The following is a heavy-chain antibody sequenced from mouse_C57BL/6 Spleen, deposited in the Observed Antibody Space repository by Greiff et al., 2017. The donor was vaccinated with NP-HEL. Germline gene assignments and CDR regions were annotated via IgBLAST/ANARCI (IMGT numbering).Heavy chain of an antibody. V-gene: IGHV2-6-1*01. CDR2: IWSDGST. CDR1: GFSLTSYG. J-gene: IGHJ4*01. CDR3: DKQGSGYYEKYYAMDY. Sequence: VKLQESGPGLVAPSQSLSITCTVSGFSLTSYGVHWVRQPPGKGLEWLVVIWSDGSTTYNSALKSRLSISKDNSKSQVCLKMNRLRTDDTAMYYCDKQGSGYYEKYYAMDYWGQGTSVTVSS. D-gene: IGHD2-3*01.